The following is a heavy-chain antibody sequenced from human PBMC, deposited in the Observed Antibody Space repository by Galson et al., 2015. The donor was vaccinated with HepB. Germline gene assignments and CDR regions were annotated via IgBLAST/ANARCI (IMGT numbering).Heavy chain of an antibody. J-gene: IGHJ3*02. V-gene: IGHV7-4-1*02. Sequence: SVKVSCKASGYTFTSYAMNWVRQAPGQGLEWMGWINTNTGNPTYAQGFTGRFVFSLDTSVSTAYLQISSLKAEDTAVYYCAIAGYSSSEDAFDIWGQGTMVTVSS. CDR3: AIAGYSSSEDAFDI. CDR2: INTNTGNP. D-gene: IGHD6-13*01. CDR1: GYTFTSYA.